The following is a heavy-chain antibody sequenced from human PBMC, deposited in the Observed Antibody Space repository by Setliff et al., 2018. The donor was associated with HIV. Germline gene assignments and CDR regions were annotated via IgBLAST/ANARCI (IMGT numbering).Heavy chain of an antibody. J-gene: IGHJ4*02. CDR1: GYTFTSYY. V-gene: IGHV1-46*01. D-gene: IGHD1-26*01. Sequence: ASVKVSCKASGYTFTSYYMHWVRQAPGQGLEWMGIINPSGGSTSYAQKFQGRVSMTTDTSTDTAYMELTGLTSEDAAMYFCATLRRIGRTLHWAQGTLVTVSS. CDR3: ATLRRIGRTLH. CDR2: INPSGGST.